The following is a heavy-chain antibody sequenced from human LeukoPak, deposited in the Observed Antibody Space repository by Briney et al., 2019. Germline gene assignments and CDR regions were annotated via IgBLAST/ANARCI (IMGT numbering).Heavy chain of an antibody. CDR2: INHSGRT. CDR3: ARRRAFDI. Sequence: SETLSLTCAVYGGSFSGYYWSWIRQPPGKGLEWIGEINHSGRTNYNPSLKSRVTISVDTSKNQFSLKLGSVTAADTAVYYCARRRAFDIWGQGTMVTVSS. CDR1: GGSFSGYY. V-gene: IGHV4-34*01. J-gene: IGHJ3*02.